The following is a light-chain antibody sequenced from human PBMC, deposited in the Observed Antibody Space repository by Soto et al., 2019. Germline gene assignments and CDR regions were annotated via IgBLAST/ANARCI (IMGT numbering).Light chain of an antibody. V-gene: IGLV1-44*01. Sequence: QSVLTQPPSASGTPGQRVTISCSGSNSNIRSNTVHWYQQLPGTAPKLLIHTDNKRPSGVPDRFSGSKSGTSASLAISGLQSEDEAEYYCASWDDSLNGYVFATGTKSPS. J-gene: IGLJ1*01. CDR2: TDN. CDR1: NSNIRSNT. CDR3: ASWDDSLNGYV.